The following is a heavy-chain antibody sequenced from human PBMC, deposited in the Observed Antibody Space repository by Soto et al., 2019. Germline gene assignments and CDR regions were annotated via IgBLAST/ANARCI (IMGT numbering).Heavy chain of an antibody. D-gene: IGHD1-26*01. Sequence: EVQLLESGGGLVQPGGSLRLSCAASGFTFSSYAMSCVRQSQGKGLEWVSGISGSGGITYYADSVKGRFTIARDNSKNTLYLQLNSLRAEDTAVYYCAQSKVGATSNYFDYWGQGTLVTVSS. CDR3: AQSKVGATSNYFDY. J-gene: IGHJ4*02. CDR2: ISGSGGIT. CDR1: GFTFSSYA. V-gene: IGHV3-23*01.